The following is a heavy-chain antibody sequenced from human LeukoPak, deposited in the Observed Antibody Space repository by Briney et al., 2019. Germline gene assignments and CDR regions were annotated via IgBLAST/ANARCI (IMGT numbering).Heavy chain of an antibody. V-gene: IGHV4-61*01. CDR2: IYYSGST. D-gene: IGHD1-26*01. J-gene: IGHJ4*02. Sequence: SETLSLTCTVSGGSVSSGSYYWSWIRQPPGKGLEWIGYIYYSGSTNYNPSLKGRVTISVDTSKNQFSLKLSSVTAADTAVYYCARGEPPWVSADYWGQGTLVTVSS. CDR3: ARGEPPWVSADY. CDR1: GGSVSSGSYY.